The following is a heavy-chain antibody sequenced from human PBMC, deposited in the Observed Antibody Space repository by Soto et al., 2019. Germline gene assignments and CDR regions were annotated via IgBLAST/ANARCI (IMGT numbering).Heavy chain of an antibody. D-gene: IGHD4-17*01. CDR2: IYYSGTT. V-gene: IGHV4-28*01. CDR1: GYSISSSNW. J-gene: IGHJ5*02. CDR3: ARLPWADYGAIFDP. Sequence: SETLSLTCAVSGYSISSSNWWVWIRQPPGKGLEWIGYIYYSGTTYYNPSLKSRVTMSVDTSKNQFSLKLTSVTAVDTAVYYYARLPWADYGAIFDPWGQGTLVTVSS.